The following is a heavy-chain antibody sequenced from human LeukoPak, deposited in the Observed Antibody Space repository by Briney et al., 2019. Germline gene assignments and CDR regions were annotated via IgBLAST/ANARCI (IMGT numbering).Heavy chain of an antibody. J-gene: IGHJ3*02. CDR2: IFHSGRT. V-gene: IGHV4-4*02. CDR1: GDSLNTNTW. Sequence: PSETLSLTCAVSGDSLNTNTWWSWVRQPPGKGLEWTGEIFHSGRTNYHASLESRLTISMDKSKNSFSLRLTSVTAADTAVYYCARVRRVYGGNPKGAFDIWGQGTMVTVSS. CDR3: ARVRRVYGGNPKGAFDI. D-gene: IGHD4-23*01.